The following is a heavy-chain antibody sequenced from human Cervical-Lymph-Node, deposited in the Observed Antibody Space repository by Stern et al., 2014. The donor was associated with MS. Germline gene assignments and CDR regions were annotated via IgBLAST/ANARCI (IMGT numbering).Heavy chain of an antibody. CDR1: GGSISSGGYY. J-gene: IGHJ4*02. D-gene: IGHD5-18*01. CDR2: IYYSGST. V-gene: IGHV4-31*03. CDR3: ARAGPAIRGYSYGYYFDY. Sequence: QVQLQESGPGLVKPSQTLSLTCTVSGGSISSGGYYWSWIRQHPGKGLEWIGYIYYSGSTYYNPSLKSRVTISVDTSKNQFSLKLSSVTAADTAVYYCARAGPAIRGYSYGYYFDYWGQGTLVTVSS.